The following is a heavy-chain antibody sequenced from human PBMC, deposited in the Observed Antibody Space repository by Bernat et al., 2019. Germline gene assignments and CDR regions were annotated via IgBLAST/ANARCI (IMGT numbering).Heavy chain of an antibody. CDR2: IYYSGST. D-gene: IGHD1-26*01. V-gene: IGHV4-39*01. CDR3: TRHAHRWELLAEFDY. Sequence: QLQLQESGPGLVKPSETLSLTCTVSGGSISSSIYYWGWIRQPPGKGLEWIGSIYYSGSTYYNPSLKSRVTISVDTSKNQFTLKLSSVTASGKAVNYYTRHAHRWELLAEFDYWDQVTLVTVSS. CDR1: GGSISSSIYY. J-gene: IGHJ4*02.